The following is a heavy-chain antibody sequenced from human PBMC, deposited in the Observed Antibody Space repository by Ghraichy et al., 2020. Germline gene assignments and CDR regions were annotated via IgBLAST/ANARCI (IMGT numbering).Heavy chain of an antibody. D-gene: IGHD1-26*01. CDR1: GGTFSSYT. J-gene: IGHJ4*02. CDR3: ARENIVGARASVY. V-gene: IGHV1-69*04. CDR2: IIPILGIA. Sequence: SVKVSCKASGGTFSSYTISWVRQAPGQGLEWMGRIIPILGIANYAQKFQGRVTITADKSTSTAYMELSSLRSEDTAVYYCARENIVGARASVYWGQGTLVTVSS.